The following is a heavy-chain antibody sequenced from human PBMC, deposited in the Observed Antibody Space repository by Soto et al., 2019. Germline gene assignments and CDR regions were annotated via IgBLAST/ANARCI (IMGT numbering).Heavy chain of an antibody. CDR3: ARRLDDRAEGGFDV. CDR2: IIPLFGTA. CDR1: GGTFSTYT. D-gene: IGHD6-25*01. J-gene: IGHJ3*01. V-gene: IGHV1-69*18. Sequence: QVQLVQSGAEVRKPGSSVKVSCKASGGTFSTYTIYWVRQAPGQGLEWMGRIIPLFGTAKYAQNFQDRVTITAEESTTTAYMELTALSSEDTAVYYCARRLDDRAEGGFDVWGEGTAVNVSA.